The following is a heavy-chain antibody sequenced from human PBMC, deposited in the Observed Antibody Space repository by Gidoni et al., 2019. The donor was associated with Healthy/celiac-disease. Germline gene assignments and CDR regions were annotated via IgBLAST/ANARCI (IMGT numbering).Heavy chain of an antibody. CDR2: ISYDGSNK. CDR3: ARDKAVAGTGTFDY. CDR1: GFTFSSYA. Sequence: QVQLVESGGGVVQPGRSLRLSCAASGFTFSSYAMHWVRQAPGKGLEWVAVISYDGSNKYYADSVKGRFTISRDNSKNTLYLQMNSLRAEDTAVYYCARDKAVAGTGTFDYWGQGTLVTVSS. J-gene: IGHJ4*02. V-gene: IGHV3-30-3*01. D-gene: IGHD6-19*01.